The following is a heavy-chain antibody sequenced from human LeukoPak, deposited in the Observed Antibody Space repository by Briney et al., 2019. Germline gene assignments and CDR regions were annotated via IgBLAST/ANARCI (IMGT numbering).Heavy chain of an antibody. Sequence: SETLSLTCAVYGGSFSGYYWSWIRQPPGKGLEWIGEINHSGSTNYNPSLKSRVTISVDTSKNQFSLKLSSVTAADTAVYYCARGQTTAGEDFDHWGQGTLVTVSS. CDR1: GGSFSGYY. D-gene: IGHD3-10*01. CDR3: ARGQTTAGEDFDH. CDR2: INHSGST. V-gene: IGHV4-34*01. J-gene: IGHJ4*02.